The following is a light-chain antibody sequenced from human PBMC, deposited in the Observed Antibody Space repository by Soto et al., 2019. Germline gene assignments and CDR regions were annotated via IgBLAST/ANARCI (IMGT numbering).Light chain of an antibody. J-gene: IGLJ1*01. CDR2: DVS. Sequence: QSALTQPASVSRSPGQSITISCTGSSSDVGDYDYVAWYQQHPDKAPKLMIFDVSSRPSGVSNRFSGSKSGSTASLTISGLQAEDEADYFCSSYSSSGTLYVFGTGTKLTVL. CDR3: SSYSSSGTLYV. CDR1: SSDVGDYDY. V-gene: IGLV2-14*03.